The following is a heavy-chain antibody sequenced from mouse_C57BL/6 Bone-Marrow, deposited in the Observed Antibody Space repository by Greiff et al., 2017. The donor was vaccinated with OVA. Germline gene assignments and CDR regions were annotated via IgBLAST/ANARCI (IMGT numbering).Heavy chain of an antibody. D-gene: IGHD1-1*01. V-gene: IGHV7-3*01. Sequence: DVQLVESGGGLVQPGGSLSLSCAASGFTFTDYYMSWVRQPPGKALEWLGFIRNKANGYTTEYSASVKGRFTISRDNSQSILYLQMNALRAEDSATYYCARYYGNAMDYWGQGTSVTVSS. J-gene: IGHJ4*01. CDR2: IRNKANGYTT. CDR3: ARYYGNAMDY. CDR1: GFTFTDYY.